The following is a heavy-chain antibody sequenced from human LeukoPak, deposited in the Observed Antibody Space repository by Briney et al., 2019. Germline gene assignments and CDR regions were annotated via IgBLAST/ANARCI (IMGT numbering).Heavy chain of an antibody. V-gene: IGHV4-34*01. J-gene: IGHJ4*02. CDR1: GGSFSTHY. Sequence: SETLSLTCAVYGGSFSTHYWSWIRQPPGKGLEWIGEINHSGNTNYNPSLKSRVTISVDTSKNQFSLKLSSVTAADTAVFYCASPRGYWGQGTLVTVSS. CDR3: ASPRGY. CDR2: INHSGNT.